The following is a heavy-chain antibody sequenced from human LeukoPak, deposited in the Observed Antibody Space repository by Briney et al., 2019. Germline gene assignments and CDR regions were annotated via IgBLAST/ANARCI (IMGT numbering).Heavy chain of an antibody. CDR2: ILSDGSKE. CDR1: GFTFSSYG. J-gene: IGHJ4*02. Sequence: GGSLRLSCAASGFTFSSYGMHWVRQAPGKGLEWVAVILSDGSKEFYTDSVKGRFTISRDNSKNTLYLQMNSLRAEDTAVYYCAGIAVAGPFDYWGQGTLVTVSS. D-gene: IGHD6-19*01. CDR3: AGIAVAGPFDY. V-gene: IGHV3-30*19.